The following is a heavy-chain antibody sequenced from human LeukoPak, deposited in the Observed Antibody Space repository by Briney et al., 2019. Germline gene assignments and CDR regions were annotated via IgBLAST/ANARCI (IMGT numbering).Heavy chain of an antibody. Sequence: SETLSLTCAVYGGSFSGYYWSWIRQPPGKGLEWIGEINHSGSTNYNPSLKSRVTISVDTSKNQFSLKLSSVTAADTAVYYCARLYRWYTPVSPSLGNWFDPWGQGTLVTVSS. CDR3: ARLYRWYTPVSPSLGNWFDP. D-gene: IGHD4-23*01. CDR1: GGSFSGYY. V-gene: IGHV4-34*01. J-gene: IGHJ5*02. CDR2: INHSGST.